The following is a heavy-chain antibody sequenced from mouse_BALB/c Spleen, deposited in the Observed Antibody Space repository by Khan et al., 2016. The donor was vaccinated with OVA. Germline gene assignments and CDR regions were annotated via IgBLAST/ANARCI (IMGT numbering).Heavy chain of an antibody. V-gene: IGHV2-6-4*01. CDR3: ARAYYRYDGYYAMDY. D-gene: IGHD2-14*01. CDR2: IWGGGGT. CDR1: GFSLSRYN. Sequence: QVQLKQSGPGLVVPSQSLSITCTVSGFSLSRYNIHWVRQPPGKGLEWLVMIWGGGGTDYNSTLKIRLSISKDNSKSQVFLKMNSLQTDDTAMYFCARAYYRYDGYYAMDYWGQGTSVTVSS. J-gene: IGHJ4*01.